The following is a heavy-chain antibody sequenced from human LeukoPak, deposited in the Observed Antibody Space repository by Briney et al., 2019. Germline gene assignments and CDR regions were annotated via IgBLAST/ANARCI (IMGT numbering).Heavy chain of an antibody. Sequence: GGSLRLSCAASGFTFSSYGMHWVRQAPGKGLEWVAFIRYDGSNKYYADSVKDRFTISRDNSKNTLYLQMNSLRAEDTAVYYCAKVFSRGAMIPLDYWGQGTLVTVSS. CDR3: AKVFSRGAMIPLDY. D-gene: IGHD3-22*01. V-gene: IGHV3-30*02. J-gene: IGHJ4*02. CDR2: IRYDGSNK. CDR1: GFTFSSYG.